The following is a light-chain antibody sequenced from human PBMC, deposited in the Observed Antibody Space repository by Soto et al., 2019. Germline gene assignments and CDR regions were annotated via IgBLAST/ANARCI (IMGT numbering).Light chain of an antibody. V-gene: IGLV2-14*01. J-gene: IGLJ2*01. CDR3: SSYTTSSTLV. Sequence: QSALTQPASVSGSPGQSIAISCTGTSSDVGGYNYVSWYQQHPGTARKLMIYDVSDRPSGGSNRFSGSKSGNTASRTISGLRAEAEADYYCSSYTTSSTLVFGVGTKLTV. CDR2: DVS. CDR1: SSDVGGYNY.